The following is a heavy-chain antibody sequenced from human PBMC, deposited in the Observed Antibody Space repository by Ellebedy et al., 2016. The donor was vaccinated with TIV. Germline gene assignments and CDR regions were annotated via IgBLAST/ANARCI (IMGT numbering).Heavy chain of an antibody. CDR1: GGTFSSYA. D-gene: IGHD2-15*01. Sequence: AASVKVSCKASGGTFSSYAISWVRQAPGQGLEWMGRIIPILGIVNYAQKFQGRVTITADKSTSTAYMELSSLRSEDTAVYYCATDDCSGGSCYSSHYGMDVWGQGTTVTVSS. J-gene: IGHJ6*02. V-gene: IGHV1-69*04. CDR2: IIPILGIV. CDR3: ATDDCSGGSCYSSHYGMDV.